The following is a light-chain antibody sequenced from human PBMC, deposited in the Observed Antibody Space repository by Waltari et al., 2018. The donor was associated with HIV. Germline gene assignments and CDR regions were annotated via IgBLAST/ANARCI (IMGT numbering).Light chain of an antibody. J-gene: IGLJ3*02. CDR2: KDS. CDR1: ALPKQY. Sequence: SYELTQPPSVSVSPGQTARITCSGDALPKQYAYWYQQKPGQAPVLVLYKDSERPSGIPERFSGSSSGTTVTLTISGVQAEDEADYYCQSADSSGTRWVFGGGTKLTVL. V-gene: IGLV3-25*03. CDR3: QSADSSGTRWV.